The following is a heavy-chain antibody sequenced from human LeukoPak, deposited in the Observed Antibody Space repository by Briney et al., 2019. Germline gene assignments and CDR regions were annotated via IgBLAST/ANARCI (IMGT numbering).Heavy chain of an antibody. CDR2: INHSGST. CDR3: ARGPAGLGFDY. Sequence: SETLSLTCAVYGGSFSCYYWSWIRQPPGKGLEWIGEINHSGSTNYNPSLKSRVTISVDTSKNQFSLKLSSVTAADTAVYYCARGPAGLGFDYWGQGTLVTVSS. D-gene: IGHD6-13*01. CDR1: GGSFSCYY. J-gene: IGHJ4*02. V-gene: IGHV4-34*01.